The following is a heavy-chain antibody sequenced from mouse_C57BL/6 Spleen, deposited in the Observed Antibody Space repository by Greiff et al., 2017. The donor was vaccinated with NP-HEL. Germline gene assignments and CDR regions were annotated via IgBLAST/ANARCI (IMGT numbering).Heavy chain of an antibody. CDR2: INPNNGGT. Sequence: EVQLQQSGPELVKPGASVKISCKASGYTFTDYYMNWVKQSHGKSLEWIGDINPNNGGTSYNQKFKGKATLTVDKSSSTAYMELRSLTSEDSAVYYCARSTYYDYDGRAWFAYWGQGTLVTVSA. D-gene: IGHD2-4*01. J-gene: IGHJ3*01. CDR3: ARSTYYDYDGRAWFAY. CDR1: GYTFTDYY. V-gene: IGHV1-26*01.